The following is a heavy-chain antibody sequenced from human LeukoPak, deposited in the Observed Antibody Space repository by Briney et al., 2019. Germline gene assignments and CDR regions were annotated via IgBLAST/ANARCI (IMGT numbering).Heavy chain of an antibody. Sequence: SETLSLTCAVSGGSISSNSYYWGWIRQPPWKGLEWIGSVYYSGSTYYNPSLKSRVTISLDTSKNHFSLTLSTVTAVDTAVYYCARGVGYDDTLGSYFGFFDHWSQGTLVTVSS. J-gene: IGHJ4*02. CDR2: VYYSGST. D-gene: IGHD3-22*01. CDR1: GGSISSNSYY. CDR3: ARGVGYDDTLGSYFGFFDH. V-gene: IGHV4-39*02.